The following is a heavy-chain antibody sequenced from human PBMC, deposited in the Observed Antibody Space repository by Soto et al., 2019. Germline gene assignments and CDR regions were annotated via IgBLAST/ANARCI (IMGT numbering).Heavy chain of an antibody. CDR2: IDPSDSYT. CDR1: GYSFTSYW. V-gene: IGHV5-10-1*01. D-gene: IGHD1-26*01. J-gene: IGHJ3*02. Sequence: PGESLKISCKGSGYSFTSYWISWVRQMPGKGLEWMGRIDPSDSYTNYSPSFQGHVTISADKSISTAYLQWSSLKASDTAMYYCATLFSGSYWDGAFDIWGQGTMVTVSS. CDR3: ATLFSGSYWDGAFDI.